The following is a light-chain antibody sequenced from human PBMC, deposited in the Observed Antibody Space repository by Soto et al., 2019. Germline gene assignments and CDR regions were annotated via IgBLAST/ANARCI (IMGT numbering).Light chain of an antibody. V-gene: IGKV1-12*01. Sequence: DIHMTQSPSSVSASVGDSVIITCRASQDISSWVAWYQQKPGKAPKLLISAASSLESGVPRRFSGSGSGTDFTLIISSLQLEDFATYFCQQGDSFPFTFGGGTKVEIK. CDR3: QQGDSFPFT. CDR2: AAS. CDR1: QDISSW. J-gene: IGKJ4*01.